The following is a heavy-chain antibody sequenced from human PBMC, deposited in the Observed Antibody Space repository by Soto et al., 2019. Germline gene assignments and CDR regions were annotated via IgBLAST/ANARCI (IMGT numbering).Heavy chain of an antibody. V-gene: IGHV4-61*01. CDR1: GVSISSVSLSSNY. CDR2: ISYTGNT. D-gene: IGHD6-19*01. Sequence: SETLSLTCTVSGVSISSVSLSSNYWGWIRQPPGKGLECIGSISYTGNTNYNPSLKSRVTISVDTSKNQFSLQLSSVTAADTAVYYCARIPYSSASFDYWGQGTLVTVSS. J-gene: IGHJ4*02. CDR3: ARIPYSSASFDY.